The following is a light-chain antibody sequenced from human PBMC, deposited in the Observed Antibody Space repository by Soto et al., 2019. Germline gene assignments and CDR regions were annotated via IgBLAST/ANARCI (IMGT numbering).Light chain of an antibody. CDR2: DAS. CDR1: QTISGW. J-gene: IGKJ1*01. V-gene: IGKV1-5*01. Sequence: DIQMTQSPSTLSASVGDTVTITGRASQTISGWLAWYQQRPGKAPNLLIFDASTLESGVPSRFSGSGSGTEFTLTISSLQPDDFATYYCQHYNSYSEAFGQGTKVDIK. CDR3: QHYNSYSEA.